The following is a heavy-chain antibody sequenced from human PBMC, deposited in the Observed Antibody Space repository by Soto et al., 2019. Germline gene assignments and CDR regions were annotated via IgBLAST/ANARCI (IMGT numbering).Heavy chain of an antibody. CDR1: GFTFSSYA. Sequence: RRLSCAASGFTFSSYAMHWVRQAPGKGLEWVAVISYDGSNKYYADSVKGRFTISRDNSKNTLYLQMNSLRAEDTAVYYCARRKLEPGVWKRTIDYWGQGTLVTVSS. D-gene: IGHD1-1*01. V-gene: IGHV3-30-3*01. CDR2: ISYDGSNK. CDR3: ARRKLEPGVWKRTIDY. J-gene: IGHJ4*02.